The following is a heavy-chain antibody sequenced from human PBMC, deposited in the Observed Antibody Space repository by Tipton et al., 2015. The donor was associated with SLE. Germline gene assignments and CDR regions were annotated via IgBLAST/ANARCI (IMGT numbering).Heavy chain of an antibody. V-gene: IGHV4-31*03. Sequence: TLSLTCTVSGGSISSGGYYWSWTRQHPGKGLEWIGYNYYSGSTYYNPSLQSRVTISVDTSKNQFSLKLSSVTAADTAVYYCARDRVVVNAFDIWGQGTMVTVSS. CDR1: GGSISSGGYY. CDR3: ARDRVVVNAFDI. CDR2: NYYSGST. J-gene: IGHJ3*02. D-gene: IGHD3-22*01.